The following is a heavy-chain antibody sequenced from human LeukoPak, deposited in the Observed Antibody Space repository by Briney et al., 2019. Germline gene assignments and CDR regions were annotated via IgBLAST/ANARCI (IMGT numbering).Heavy chain of an antibody. Sequence: GRSLRLSCAASGFTFSSYGMHWVRQAPGKGLEWVAVISYDGSNKYYADSVKGRFTISRDNSKNTLYLQMNSLRAEDTAVYYCANGHSSGWYGDDYWGQGTLVTVSS. D-gene: IGHD6-19*01. CDR1: GFTFSSYG. J-gene: IGHJ4*02. CDR3: ANGHSSGWYGDDY. CDR2: ISYDGSNK. V-gene: IGHV3-30*18.